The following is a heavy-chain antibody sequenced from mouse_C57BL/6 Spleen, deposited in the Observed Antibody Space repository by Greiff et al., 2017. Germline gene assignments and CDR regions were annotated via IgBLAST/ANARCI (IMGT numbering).Heavy chain of an antibody. CDR2: IYPGDGDT. CDR3: ARDGNYVRSVFDS. CDR1: GYAFSSSW. V-gene: IGHV1-82*01. Sequence: QVQLKESGPELVKPGASVKISCKASGYAFSSSWMNWVKQRPGKGLEWIGRIYPGDGDTNYNGKFKGKATLTADKSSSTAYMQLSSLTSEDSAVYLCARDGNYVRSVFDSWGQGTTLTVSS. J-gene: IGHJ2*01. D-gene: IGHD2-1*01.